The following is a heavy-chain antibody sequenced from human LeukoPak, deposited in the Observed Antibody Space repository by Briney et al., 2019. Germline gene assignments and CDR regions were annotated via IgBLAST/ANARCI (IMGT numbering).Heavy chain of an antibody. CDR1: GGSFSGYY. CDR3: ARLGYNYGLPIDY. J-gene: IGHJ4*02. V-gene: IGHV4-34*01. CDR2: INHSGST. D-gene: IGHD5-18*01. Sequence: SETLSLTCGVYGGSFSGYYWSWIRQPPGKGLEWIGEINHSGSTNYNPSLKSRLTLSIDTSKKQFSLNLNSVTAADTAVYYCARLGYNYGLPIDYWGQGTLVTVSS.